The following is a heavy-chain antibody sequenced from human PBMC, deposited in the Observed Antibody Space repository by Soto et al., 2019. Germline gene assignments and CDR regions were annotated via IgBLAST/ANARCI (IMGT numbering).Heavy chain of an antibody. V-gene: IGHV1-2*02. J-gene: IGHJ2*01. Sequence: ASVKVSCKASGYTFTGYYMHWVRQAPGQGLEWMGWINPNSGGTNYAQKFQGRVTMTRGTSISTAYMELSRLRSDDTAVYYCARVVVTSIPWYFDLWGRGTLVTVSS. CDR1: GYTFTGYY. CDR2: INPNSGGT. CDR3: ARVVVTSIPWYFDL. D-gene: IGHD2-21*02.